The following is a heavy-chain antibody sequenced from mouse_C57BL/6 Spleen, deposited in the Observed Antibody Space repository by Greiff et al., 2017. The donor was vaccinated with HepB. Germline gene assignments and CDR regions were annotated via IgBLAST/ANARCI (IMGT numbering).Heavy chain of an antibody. J-gene: IGHJ2*01. CDR2: ISDGGSYT. V-gene: IGHV5-4*01. Sequence: EVKLMESGGGLVKPGGSLKLSCAASGFTFSSYAMSWVRQTPEKRLEWVATISDGGSYTYYPDNVKGRFTISRDNAKNNLYLQMSHLTSEDTAMYYCARDLNYYVDYWGQGTTLTVSS. CDR3: ARDLNYYVDY. CDR1: GFTFSSYA.